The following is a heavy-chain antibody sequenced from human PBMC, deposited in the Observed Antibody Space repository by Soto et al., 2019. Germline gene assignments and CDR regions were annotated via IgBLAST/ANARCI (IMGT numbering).Heavy chain of an antibody. J-gene: IGHJ6*02. CDR3: ARDFLPAAIAPYYYYGMDV. D-gene: IGHD2-2*02. CDR2: ISSTSSYI. Sequence: GGSLRLFCASSRYTFRSYSMNWFLQSPGKRMEWVSYISSTSSYIYYADPVKGRFTTARDNANHSLYLQLNSMRAEDTAVYYCARDFLPAAIAPYYYYGMDVWRQGIKVTVSS. CDR1: RYTFRSYS. V-gene: IGHV3-21*01.